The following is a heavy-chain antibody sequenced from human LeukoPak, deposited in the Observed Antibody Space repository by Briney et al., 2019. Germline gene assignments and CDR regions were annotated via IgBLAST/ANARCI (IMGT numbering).Heavy chain of an antibody. J-gene: IGHJ4*02. CDR2: IWYDGSNI. CDR1: GISFSSHG. V-gene: IGHV3-33*01. CDR3: ARARNDYDSNGFSLLDY. D-gene: IGHD3-22*01. Sequence: PGTSLRLSCAASGISFSSHGMHWVRQAPGKGLDWVAVIWYDGSNIYYTDSVKGRFTISRDHSKNTLYLQMNSLRAEDTALYYCARARNDYDSNGFSLLDYWGQGTLVTVAS.